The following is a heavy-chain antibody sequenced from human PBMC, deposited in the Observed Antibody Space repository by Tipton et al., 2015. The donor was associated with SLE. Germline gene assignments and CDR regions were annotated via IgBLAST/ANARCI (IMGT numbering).Heavy chain of an antibody. Sequence: QVQLVQSGAEVKKPGASVKVSCKTSGYTYTITWVRQAPGQGLEWMGWISVYNLNTKYAQKLQGRVTMAIDTSTSTAYMELRSLTSDDTAVYYCARGHGSGFYSDNWGQGTLVTVSS. CDR2: ISVYNLNT. CDR1: GYTYT. V-gene: IGHV1-18*01. D-gene: IGHD3-22*01. J-gene: IGHJ4*02. CDR3: ARGHGSGFYSDN.